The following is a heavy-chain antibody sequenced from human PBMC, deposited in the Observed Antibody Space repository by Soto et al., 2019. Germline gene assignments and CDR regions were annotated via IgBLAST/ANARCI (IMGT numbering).Heavy chain of an antibody. V-gene: IGHV4-61*08. CDR3: AREADRDFNQYYYYPMGV. J-gene: IGHJ6*02. CDR2: IYYSGTS. CDR1: GGSVTSGDYY. Sequence: QVQLQESGPQLVKPSETLALTCTVSGGSVTSGDYYWSWIRQPPGKGLEWIGYIYYSGTSNFNPALNSRVAISLDTSRNQFSLRLSSVTAADTAVYYCAREADRDFNQYYYYPMGVWGQGTAVIVSS.